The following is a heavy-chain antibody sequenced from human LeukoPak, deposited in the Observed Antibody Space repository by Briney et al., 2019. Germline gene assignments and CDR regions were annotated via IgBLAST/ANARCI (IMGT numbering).Heavy chain of an antibody. CDR3: ARTTGYCSSTSCWENWFDP. V-gene: IGHV4-61*02. J-gene: IGHJ5*02. D-gene: IGHD2-2*01. CDR1: GGSISSGSYY. CDR2: IYTSGST. Sequence: SQTLSLTCTVSGGSISSGSYYWSWIRQPAGKGLEWIGRIYTSGSTNYNPSLKSRVTISVDTSKNQFSLKLSSVTAADTAVYYCARTTGYCSSTSCWENWFDPWGQGALVTVSS.